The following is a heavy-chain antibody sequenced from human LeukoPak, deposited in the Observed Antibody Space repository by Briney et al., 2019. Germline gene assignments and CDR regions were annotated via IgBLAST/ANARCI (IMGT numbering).Heavy chain of an antibody. Sequence: GGSLRLSCAAPGFTFSSYWMSWVRKAPGKGLEGVANIKQDGSEKYYVDSVKGRFTISRDNAKNSLYLQMNSLRAEDTAVYYCARGRGSSWYSLDYYYYMDVWGKGTTVTVSS. D-gene: IGHD6-13*01. J-gene: IGHJ6*03. V-gene: IGHV3-7*01. CDR1: GFTFSSYW. CDR2: IKQDGSEK. CDR3: ARGRGSSWYSLDYYYYMDV.